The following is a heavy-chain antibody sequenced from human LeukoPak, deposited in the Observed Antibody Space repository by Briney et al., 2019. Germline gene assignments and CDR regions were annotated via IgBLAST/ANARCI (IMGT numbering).Heavy chain of an antibody. CDR1: GYTFTGYY. J-gene: IGHJ4*02. CDR3: ASIEVVVVIGAQRWLKSTLDY. V-gene: IGHV1-2*06. Sequence: ASVKVSCKASGYTFTGYYMHWVRQAPGQGLEWMGRINPNSGGTNYAQKFQGRVTMTRDTSISTAYMEVSRLRSDDTALYYSASIEVVVVIGAQRWLKSTLDYWGQGTLVTVSS. D-gene: IGHD3-22*01. CDR2: INPNSGGT.